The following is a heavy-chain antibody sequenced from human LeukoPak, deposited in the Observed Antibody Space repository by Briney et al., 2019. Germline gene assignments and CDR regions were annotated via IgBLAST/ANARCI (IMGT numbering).Heavy chain of an antibody. CDR3: ATPLDYYDRSGYHQGGD. CDR1: GFIFNSYI. CDR2: ISSSSTYK. D-gene: IGHD3-22*01. V-gene: IGHV3-21*01. J-gene: IGHJ4*02. Sequence: GGSLRLSCAASGFIFNSYIMNWVRQAPGKGLEWVSSISSSSTYKHYADSVKGRFTISRDNAKNSLNLQMNSLRAEDTAVYYCATPLDYYDRSGYHQGGDWGQGTLVTVSS.